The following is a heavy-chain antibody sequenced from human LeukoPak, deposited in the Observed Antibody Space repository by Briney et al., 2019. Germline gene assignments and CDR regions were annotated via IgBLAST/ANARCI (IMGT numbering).Heavy chain of an antibody. CDR2: IYSGGTT. D-gene: IGHD1-26*01. Sequence: GGSLRLSCAASGFTVSSYYMSWVRQAPGKGLECVSVIYSGGTTYYADSVKGRFTISRDSSKNTLYLQMDSLRADDTAVYYCARGRSGSYCFQHWGQGTLVTVSS. J-gene: IGHJ1*01. CDR3: ARGRSGSYCFQH. V-gene: IGHV3-53*01. CDR1: GFTVSSYY.